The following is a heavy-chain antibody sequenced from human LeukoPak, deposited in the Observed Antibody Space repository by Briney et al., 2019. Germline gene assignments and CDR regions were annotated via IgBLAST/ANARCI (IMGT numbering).Heavy chain of an antibody. D-gene: IGHD2-15*01. CDR2: MNPNSGNT. CDR3: ARGQRPYQIVVVVAATRYWFDP. V-gene: IGHV1-8*03. J-gene: IGHJ5*02. CDR1: GYTFTSYG. Sequence: ASVKVSCKASGYTFTSYGISWVRQAPGQGLEWMGWMNPNSGNTGYAQKFQGRVTITRNTSISTAYMELSSLRSEDTAVYYCARGQRPYQIVVVVAATRYWFDPWGQGTLVTVSS.